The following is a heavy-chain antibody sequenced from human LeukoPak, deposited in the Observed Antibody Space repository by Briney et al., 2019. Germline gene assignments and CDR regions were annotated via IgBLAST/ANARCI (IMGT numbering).Heavy chain of an antibody. CDR1: GGSVSSSNYY. D-gene: IGHD2/OR15-2a*01. CDR3: ARQISDYYYYLDV. J-gene: IGHJ6*03. V-gene: IGHV4-39*01. Sequence: SETLSLTCNVSGGSVSSSNYYWGWIRQPPGKGLEWIGSIYYSETTYYNPSPKSRVTISLDTSKNQFSLKLSSLTATDTAVYHCARQISDYYYYLDVWGKGTTVTVSS. CDR2: IYYSETT.